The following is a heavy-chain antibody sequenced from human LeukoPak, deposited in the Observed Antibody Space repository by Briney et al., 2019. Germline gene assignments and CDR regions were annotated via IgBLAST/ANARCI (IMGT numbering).Heavy chain of an antibody. D-gene: IGHD1-14*01. V-gene: IGHV3-11*01. CDR2: ISSSGSTI. CDR3: ARDNPDAFDI. CDR1: GFTFSDYY. J-gene: IGHJ3*02. Sequence: GGSLRLSCAASGFTFSDYYMSWIRQAPGKGVEGVSYISSSGSTIYYADSVKGRFTISRDNAKSSLYLQMNSLRAEDTAVYFRARDNPDAFDIWGQGTMVTVSS.